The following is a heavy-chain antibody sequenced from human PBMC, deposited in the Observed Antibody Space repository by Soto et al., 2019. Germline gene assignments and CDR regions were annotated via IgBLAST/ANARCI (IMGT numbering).Heavy chain of an antibody. J-gene: IGHJ4*02. Sequence: QITLKESGPTLVKPTQTLTLTCTFSGLSLSTSGVGVGWIRQPPGKALQWLALIYWGDDKRYSPSLKSSLTITKDPSKIQVVLTMTNLDPMDTATYYCAQTYDGDYGGGYFDYWGQGTLVTVSS. D-gene: IGHD4-17*01. CDR1: GLSLSTSGVG. CDR2: IYWGDDK. V-gene: IGHV2-5*02. CDR3: AQTYDGDYGGGYFDY.